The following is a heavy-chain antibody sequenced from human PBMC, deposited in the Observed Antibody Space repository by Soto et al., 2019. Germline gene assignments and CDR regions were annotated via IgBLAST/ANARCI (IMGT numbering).Heavy chain of an antibody. CDR1: GVSISSGGYY. Sequence: QVQLQESGPGLVKPSQTLSLTCTVSGVSISSGGYYWSWIRQHPGKGLEWIGYIYYSGSTYYNPSLKSRVTISVDTSKNQCSLKLSSVTAADTAVYYCARQIDNGYFDYWGQGTLVTVSS. D-gene: IGHD1-20*01. CDR3: ARQIDNGYFDY. V-gene: IGHV4-31*03. CDR2: IYYSGST. J-gene: IGHJ4*02.